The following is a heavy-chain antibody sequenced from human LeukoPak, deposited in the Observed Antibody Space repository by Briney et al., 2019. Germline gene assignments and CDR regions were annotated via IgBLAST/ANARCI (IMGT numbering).Heavy chain of an antibody. CDR1: GGSISSGDYY. Sequence: SQTLSLTCTVSGGSISSGDYYWSWIRQPPGKGLEWIGYIYYSGSTYYNPSLKSRVTISVDTSKNQFSLKLSSVTAADTAVYYCARQYNSGWCFSDYWGQGTLVTVSS. CDR2: IYYSGST. J-gene: IGHJ4*02. CDR3: ARQYNSGWCFSDY. V-gene: IGHV4-30-4*08. D-gene: IGHD6-19*01.